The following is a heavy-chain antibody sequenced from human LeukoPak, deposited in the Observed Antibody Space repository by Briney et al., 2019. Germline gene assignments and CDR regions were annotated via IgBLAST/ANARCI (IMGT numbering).Heavy chain of an antibody. CDR1: GFIYSHYG. Sequence: GGSLRLSCAASGFIYSHYGMHWVRQAPGKGLEWVAVIWSDGSNRFYAGSVKGRFTISRDNSQNTLFLQMNSLRVEDTAMYYCARDAQRGFDYSNSLEYWGHGTLVTVSS. D-gene: IGHD4-11*01. CDR3: ARDAQRGFDYSNSLEY. J-gene: IGHJ4*01. CDR2: IWSDGSNR. V-gene: IGHV3-33*01.